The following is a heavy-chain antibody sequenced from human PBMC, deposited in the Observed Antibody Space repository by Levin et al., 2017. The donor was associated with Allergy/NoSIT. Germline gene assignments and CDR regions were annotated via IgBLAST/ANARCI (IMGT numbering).Heavy chain of an antibody. CDR1: GFTFSSYA. D-gene: IGHD3-10*01. J-gene: IGHJ4*02. Sequence: GESLKISCAASGFTFSSYAMSWVRQAPGKGLEWVSAISGSGGSTYYADSVKGRFTISRDNSKNTLYLQMNSLRAEDTAVYYCAIWYGSGSYYKADFDYWGQGTLVTVSS. V-gene: IGHV3-23*01. CDR3: AIWYGSGSYYKADFDY. CDR2: ISGSGGST.